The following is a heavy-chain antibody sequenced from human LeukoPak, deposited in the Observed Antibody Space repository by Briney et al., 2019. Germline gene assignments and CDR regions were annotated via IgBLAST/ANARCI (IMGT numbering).Heavy chain of an antibody. CDR2: ISSSGGST. Sequence: GGSLRLSCSASGFIFSSYAMTWVRQAPGKGLEWVSLISSSGGSTYYADSVKGRFTISRDNSKNTLYPQMNSLRADDTAIYYCAKATEYNWNDGSGREFDYWGQGTPVTVSS. CDR3: AKATEYNWNDGSGREFDY. V-gene: IGHV3-23*01. D-gene: IGHD1-1*01. CDR1: GFIFSSYA. J-gene: IGHJ4*02.